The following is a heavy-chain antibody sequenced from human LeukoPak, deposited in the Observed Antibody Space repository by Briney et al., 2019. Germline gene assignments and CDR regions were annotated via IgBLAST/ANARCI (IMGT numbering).Heavy chain of an antibody. CDR1: GYTFTGYY. J-gene: IGHJ4*02. CDR2: INPNSGGT. D-gene: IGHD6-19*01. V-gene: IGHV1-2*02. Sequence: ASVKVSCKASGYTFTGYYMHWVRQAPGQGLEWMGWINPNSGGTNYAQKFQGRVTMTRDTSISTAYMELSRLRSDDTAVYYCAIDYSSGWSMDYWGQETLVTVSS. CDR3: AIDYSSGWSMDY.